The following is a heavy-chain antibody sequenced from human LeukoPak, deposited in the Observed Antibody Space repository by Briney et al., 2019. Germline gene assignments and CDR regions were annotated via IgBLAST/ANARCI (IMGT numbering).Heavy chain of an antibody. CDR3: ARRIYSSSSDY. J-gene: IGHJ4*02. V-gene: IGHV4-34*01. CDR2: INHSGST. Sequence: PSETLSLTCAVYGGSFSGYYWSWIRQPPGEGLEWIGEINHSGSTDYNPSLKSRVTISVDTSKNQFSLKLSSVTAADTAVYYCARRIYSSSSDYWGQGTLVTVSS. D-gene: IGHD6-6*01. CDR1: GGSFSGYY.